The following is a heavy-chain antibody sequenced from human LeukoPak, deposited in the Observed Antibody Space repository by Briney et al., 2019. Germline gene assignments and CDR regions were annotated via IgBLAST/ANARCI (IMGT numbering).Heavy chain of an antibody. D-gene: IGHD5/OR15-5a*01. CDR2: ISSSSSYI. J-gene: IGHJ4*02. Sequence: GGSLRLSCGASGFTFSSYSMNWVRQAPGKGLEWVSSISSSSSYIYYADSVKGRFTISRDNSKNTLYLQMNSLRAEDTAVYYCAKGQGVYVSSPPLFDYWGQGTLVTVSS. CDR3: AKGQGVYVSSPPLFDY. CDR1: GFTFSSYS. V-gene: IGHV3-21*01.